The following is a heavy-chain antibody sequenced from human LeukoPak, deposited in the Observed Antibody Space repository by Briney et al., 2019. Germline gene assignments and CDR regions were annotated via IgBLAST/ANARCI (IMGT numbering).Heavy chain of an antibody. CDR3: ARGMGRYDILTGYPRFGP. Sequence: ASVKVSCKASGYTFTGYYMHWVRQAPGQGLEWMGWINPNSGGTNYAQKFQGRVTMTRDTSTSTAYMELSRLRSDGTAVYYCARGMGRYDILTGYPRFGPWGQGTLVTVSS. CDR1: GYTFTGYY. D-gene: IGHD3-9*01. V-gene: IGHV1-2*02. J-gene: IGHJ5*02. CDR2: INPNSGGT.